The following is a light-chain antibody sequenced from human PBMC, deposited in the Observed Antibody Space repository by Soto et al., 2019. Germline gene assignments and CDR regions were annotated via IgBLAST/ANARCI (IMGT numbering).Light chain of an antibody. J-gene: IGKJ2*01. Sequence: DIQMTQAPSTLSASVGDIVTITCRASQSISSWLACYQQKPGKAPTLLLYQASSLESGVPPRVSGSGSGTECTLTISSLQPEDCATYYCQEYNSYSPYTFGQGTKLEIK. CDR3: QEYNSYSPYT. CDR1: QSISSW. CDR2: QAS. V-gene: IGKV1-5*03.